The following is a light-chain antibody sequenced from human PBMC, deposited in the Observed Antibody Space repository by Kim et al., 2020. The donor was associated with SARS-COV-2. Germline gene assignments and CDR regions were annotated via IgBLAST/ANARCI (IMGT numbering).Light chain of an antibody. CDR1: ESAGSW. V-gene: IGKV1-5*02. J-gene: IGKJ2*01. Sequence: SASVGDSVTILCRASESAGSWLAWYQQNPGTAPQLLIYDTSSLQSGVPSRFSGSGTGTVFTLTISNLQAGDSATYYCQQYQASPYTFGQGTKLEI. CDR3: QQYQASPYT. CDR2: DTS.